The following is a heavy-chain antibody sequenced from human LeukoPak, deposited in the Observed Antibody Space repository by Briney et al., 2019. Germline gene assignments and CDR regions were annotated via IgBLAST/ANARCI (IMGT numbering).Heavy chain of an antibody. CDR2: ISGSGGIT. CDR3: AKHRGVRSDVFDI. CDR1: GFTFSSYA. J-gene: IGHJ3*02. D-gene: IGHD4-17*01. Sequence: GGSLRLSCAASGFTFSSYAMTWVRQAPGKGLEWVSTISGSGGITSYADSVKGQFTISRDNSRHTVFLQMSSLRAEDTAVYHCAKHRGVRSDVFDIWGQGTMVTVSS. V-gene: IGHV3-23*01.